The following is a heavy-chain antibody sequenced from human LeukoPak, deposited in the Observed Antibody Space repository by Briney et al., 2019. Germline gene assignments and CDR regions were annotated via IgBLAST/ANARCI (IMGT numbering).Heavy chain of an antibody. CDR3: AKTERTMIVVVTPFDY. Sequence: PGGSLRLSCAASGFTFSSYAMSWVRQAPGKGLEWVSAISGSGGSTYYADSVKGRFTISRDNSKNTLYLQMNSLRAEDTAVHYCAKTERTMIVVVTPFDYWGQGTLVTVSS. J-gene: IGHJ4*02. V-gene: IGHV3-23*01. CDR2: ISGSGGST. D-gene: IGHD3-22*01. CDR1: GFTFSSYA.